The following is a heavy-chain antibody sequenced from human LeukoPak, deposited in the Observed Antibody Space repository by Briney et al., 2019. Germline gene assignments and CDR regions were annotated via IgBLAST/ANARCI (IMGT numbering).Heavy chain of an antibody. D-gene: IGHD3-22*01. J-gene: IGHJ5*02. V-gene: IGHV3-21*01. CDR1: GFTFSSYS. Sequence: PGGSLRLSCATSGFTFSSYSMNWVRQAPGKGLEWVSPISSSSSYIYYADSVKGRFTISRDNAKNSLYLQMNSLRAEDTAVYYCARDVYYYDSSGFDPWGQGTLVTVSS. CDR3: ARDVYYYDSSGFDP. CDR2: ISSSSSYI.